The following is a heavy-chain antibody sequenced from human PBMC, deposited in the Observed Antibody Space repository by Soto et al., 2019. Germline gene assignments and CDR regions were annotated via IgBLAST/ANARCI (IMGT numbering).Heavy chain of an antibody. CDR2: IYHSGST. V-gene: IGHV4-4*02. Sequence: QVQLQESGPGLVKPSGTRSLTCAVSGGSISSSNWWSWVRQPPGKGLEWIGEIYHSGSTNYNPSLTSRVTISVDKSKNQFSLKLSSVTAADTAVYYCARVVSGWYIHFDYWGQGTLVTVSS. CDR1: GGSISSSNW. D-gene: IGHD6-19*01. CDR3: ARVVSGWYIHFDY. J-gene: IGHJ4*02.